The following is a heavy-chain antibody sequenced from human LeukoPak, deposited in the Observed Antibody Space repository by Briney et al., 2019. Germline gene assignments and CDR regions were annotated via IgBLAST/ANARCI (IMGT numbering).Heavy chain of an antibody. V-gene: IGHV3-43*01. CDR1: GFTFAEYT. Sequence: GGSLRLSCAASGFTFAEYTMHWVRQAPGKGLEWVSLISWNGARIHYGDSVKGRFTISRDNSKNSLYLQMNSLRAEDTAIYYCARDLAYNYNYYYYGLDVWGQGTTVTVSS. J-gene: IGHJ6*02. CDR2: ISWNGARI. CDR3: ARDLAYNYNYYYYGLDV. D-gene: IGHD5-24*01.